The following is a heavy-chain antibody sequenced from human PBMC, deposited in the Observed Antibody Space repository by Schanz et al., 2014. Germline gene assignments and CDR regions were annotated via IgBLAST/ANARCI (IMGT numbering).Heavy chain of an antibody. CDR3: ARGIGGYGANNYFDY. V-gene: IGHV3-30-3*01. CDR1: GFTFSSYA. D-gene: IGHD5-12*01. J-gene: IGHJ4*02. CDR2: ISNDGSIK. Sequence: ADLVESGGGLIQRGESLRLSCSASGFTFSSYAMHWVRQAPGKGLEWVALISNDGSIKYYADSVEGRFTISRDNSRNTLYLQMNSLRTEDTAVYYCARGIGGYGANNYFDYWGQGTLVTVSS.